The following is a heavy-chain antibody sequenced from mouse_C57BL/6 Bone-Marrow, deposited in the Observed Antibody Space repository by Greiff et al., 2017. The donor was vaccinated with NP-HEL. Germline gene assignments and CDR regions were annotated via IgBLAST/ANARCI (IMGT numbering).Heavy chain of an antibody. J-gene: IGHJ3*01. CDR1: GYTFTDYY. CDR2: INPYNGGT. Sequence: EVKLQESGPVLVKPGASVKMSCKASGYTFTDYYMNWVKQSHGKSLEWIGVINPYNGGTSYNQKFKGKATLTVDKSSSTAYMELNSLTSEDSAVYYCARAVNYYGSSPFAYRGQGTLVTVSA. D-gene: IGHD1-1*01. CDR3: ARAVNYYGSSPFAY. V-gene: IGHV1-19*01.